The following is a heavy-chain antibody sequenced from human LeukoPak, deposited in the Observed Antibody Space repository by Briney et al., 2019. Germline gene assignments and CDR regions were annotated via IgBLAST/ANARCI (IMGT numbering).Heavy chain of an antibody. CDR3: ALTGGSVGWYFDL. D-gene: IGHD3-16*01. CDR1: GGSISSSSYY. J-gene: IGHJ2*01. CDR2: IYYSGST. V-gene: IGHV4-39*07. Sequence: PSETLSLTCTVSGGSISSSSYYWGWIRQPPGKGLEWIGSIYYSGSTYYNPSLKSRVTISVDTSKNQFSLKLSSVTAADTAVYYCALTGGSVGWYFDLWGRGTLVTVSS.